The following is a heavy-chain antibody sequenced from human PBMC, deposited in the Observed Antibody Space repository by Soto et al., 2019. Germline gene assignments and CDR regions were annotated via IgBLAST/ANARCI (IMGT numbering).Heavy chain of an antibody. CDR3: TTDPGLRGYYYYGMDV. Sequence: GGSLRLSCAASGFTFSSYGMSWVRQAPGKGLEWVGRIKSKTDGGTTDYAAPVKGRFTISRDDSKNTLYLQMNSLKTEDTAVYYCTTDPGLRGYYYYGMDVWGQGTTVTVSS. D-gene: IGHD4-17*01. V-gene: IGHV3-15*01. J-gene: IGHJ6*02. CDR2: IKSKTDGGTT. CDR1: GFTFSSYG.